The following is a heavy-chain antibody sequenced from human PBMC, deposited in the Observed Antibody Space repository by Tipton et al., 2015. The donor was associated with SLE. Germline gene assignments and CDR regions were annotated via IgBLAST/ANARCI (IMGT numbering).Heavy chain of an antibody. CDR2: MYNSGST. V-gene: IGHV4-61*02. Sequence: LRLSCTVSGGSISSDRYHWSWIRQPVGKGLEWIGRMYNSGSTKYNPSLESRATMSVDTSKNQLSLQLSSVTAADTAVYYCARHGDSLMPPDYWGQGTLVTVSS. D-gene: IGHD2-2*01. CDR3: ARHGDSLMPPDY. J-gene: IGHJ4*02. CDR1: GGSISSDRYH.